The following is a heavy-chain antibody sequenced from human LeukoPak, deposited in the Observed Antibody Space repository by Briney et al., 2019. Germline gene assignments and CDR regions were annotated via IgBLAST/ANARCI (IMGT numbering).Heavy chain of an antibody. D-gene: IGHD3-22*01. CDR3: ARSSGYSPFDY. V-gene: IGHV4-38-2*02. Sequence: SETLSLTCTVSGYSISSGYYWGWIRQPPGKGLEWIGSIYHSGSTYYNPSLKSRVTISVDTSKNQFSLKLSSVTAADTAVYYCARSSGYSPFDYWGQGTLVTVSS. J-gene: IGHJ4*02. CDR1: GYSISSGYY. CDR2: IYHSGST.